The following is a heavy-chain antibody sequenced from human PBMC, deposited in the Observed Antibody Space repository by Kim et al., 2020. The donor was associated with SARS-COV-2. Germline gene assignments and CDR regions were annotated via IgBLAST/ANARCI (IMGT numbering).Heavy chain of an antibody. CDR3: AKPDFLTYYYDSSGYYQFDY. J-gene: IGHJ4*02. CDR1: GFTFSSYA. V-gene: IGHV3-23*01. Sequence: GGSLRLSCAASGFTFSSYAMSWVRQAPGKGLEWVSAISGSGGSTYYADSVKGRFTISRDNSKNTLYLQMNSLRAEDTAVYYCAKPDFLTYYYDSSGYYQFDYWGQGTLVTVSS. D-gene: IGHD3-22*01. CDR2: ISGSGGST.